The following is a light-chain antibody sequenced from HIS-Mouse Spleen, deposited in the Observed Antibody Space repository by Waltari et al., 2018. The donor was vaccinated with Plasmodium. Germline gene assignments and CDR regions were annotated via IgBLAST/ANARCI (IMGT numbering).Light chain of an antibody. V-gene: IGKV1-39*01. J-gene: IGKJ1*01. CDR3: QQSYSTWT. Sequence: DIQMTQSPSSLSASVGDRVTNTCRASQIISSYLNCYHQKPGKAHKLLIYAASSLQSGVPSRFRGRGSGTDCTLTISSLQPEDFATYYCQQSYSTWTFGQGTKVEIK. CDR2: AAS. CDR1: QIISSY.